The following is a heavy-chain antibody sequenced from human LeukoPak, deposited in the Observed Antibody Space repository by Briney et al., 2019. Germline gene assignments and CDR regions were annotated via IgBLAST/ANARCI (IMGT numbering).Heavy chain of an antibody. V-gene: IGHV4-39*01. CDR3: GRSSSSYFDY. J-gene: IGHJ4*02. Sequence: ASETLSLTCTVSGGSISSSSYYWGWIRQPPGKGLEWIGSIYYSGSTYYNPSLKSRVTISVDTSKNQFSLKLSSVTAADTAVYYCGRSSSSYFDYWGQGTLVTVSS. CDR2: IYYSGST. D-gene: IGHD6-6*01. CDR1: GGSISSSSYY.